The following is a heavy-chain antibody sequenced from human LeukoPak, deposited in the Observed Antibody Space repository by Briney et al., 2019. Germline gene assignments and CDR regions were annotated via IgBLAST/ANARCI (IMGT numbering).Heavy chain of an antibody. V-gene: IGHV4-59*11. J-gene: IGHJ4*02. Sequence: SETLSLTCTVSGGSISSHYWSWIRQPPGKGLEWIGYIYYSGSTNYNPSLKSRVTISVDTSKNQFSLRLSSVTAADTAVYYCARGPYRSSSTHLDYWGQGTLVTVSS. CDR1: GGSISSHY. CDR2: IYYSGST. D-gene: IGHD6-6*01. CDR3: ARGPYRSSSTHLDY.